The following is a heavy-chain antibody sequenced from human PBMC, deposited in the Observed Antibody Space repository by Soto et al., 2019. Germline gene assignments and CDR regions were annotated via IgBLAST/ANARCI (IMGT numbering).Heavy chain of an antibody. CDR2: LSSDGNTQ. CDR1: GFMFSNYA. V-gene: IGHV3-30*09. CDR3: ARPTTTIPYYYFYRLDV. J-gene: IGHJ6*02. Sequence: GGSLRLSCTASGFMFSNYAMHWVRQAPGKXLEWVAVLSSDGNTQFYGDSVEGRFAISRDNSKNTLYLQMDSLRPQDTAVYFCARPTTTIPYYYFYRLDVWGQGTTVTVSS. D-gene: IGHD1-1*01.